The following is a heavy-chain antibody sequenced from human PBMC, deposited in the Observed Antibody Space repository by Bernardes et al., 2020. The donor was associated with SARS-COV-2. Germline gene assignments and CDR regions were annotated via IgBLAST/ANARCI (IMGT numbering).Heavy chain of an antibody. Sequence: SETLSLTCTVSGGSISSYYWSWIRQPPGKGLEWIGYIYYSGSTNYNPSLKSRVTISVDTSKNQFSLKLSSVTAADTAVYYCARIKIRDGYNLDKNRDIDYWGQGTLVTVSS. CDR2: IYYSGST. CDR3: ARIKIRDGYNLDKNRDIDY. CDR1: GGSISSYY. J-gene: IGHJ4*02. D-gene: IGHD5-12*01. V-gene: IGHV4-59*01.